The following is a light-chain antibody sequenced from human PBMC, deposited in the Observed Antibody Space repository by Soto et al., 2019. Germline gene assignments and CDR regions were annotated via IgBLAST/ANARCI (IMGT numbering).Light chain of an antibody. CDR3: SSYTSSSTGV. Sequence: QPVLPQPASVSGSPGQSITISCTGTSSDVGGYNFVSWYQQHPGKAPKLMIYDVSNRPSGVSNRFSGSKSGNTASLTISGLQAEDEADYYCSSYTSSSTGVFGTGTKLTVL. CDR2: DVS. V-gene: IGLV2-14*01. CDR1: SSDVGGYNF. J-gene: IGLJ1*01.